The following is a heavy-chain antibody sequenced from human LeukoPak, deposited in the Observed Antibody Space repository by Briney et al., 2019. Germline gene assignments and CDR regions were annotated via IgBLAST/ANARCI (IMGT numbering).Heavy chain of an antibody. CDR2: IWYDGSNK. CDR3: AKDHGSSVGEYYFDN. CDR1: GFTFRSYG. J-gene: IGHJ4*02. Sequence: GGSLRLSCAASGFTFRSYGMHWVRQAPGKGLEWVAVIWYDGSNKYYADSVKGRFTISRDNSKNTLFLQMNNLRADDTAVYYCAKDHGSSVGEYYFDNWGQGTLVTVSS. V-gene: IGHV3-33*06. D-gene: IGHD6-6*01.